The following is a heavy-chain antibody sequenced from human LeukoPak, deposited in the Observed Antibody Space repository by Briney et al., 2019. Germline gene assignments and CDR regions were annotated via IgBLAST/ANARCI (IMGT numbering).Heavy chain of an antibody. J-gene: IGHJ5*02. CDR3: ARDVASTGTQGWFDP. V-gene: IGHV3-30*02. Sequence: TGGSLRLSCAASGFTFSSYGMHWVRQAPGKGLEWVAFLRNDGTSKYYADSVKGRFTISADKSENTMYLQMSRLRPDDTAVYYCARDVASTGTQGWFDPWGQGTVVTVSS. D-gene: IGHD1-1*01. CDR1: GFTFSSYG. CDR2: LRNDGTSK.